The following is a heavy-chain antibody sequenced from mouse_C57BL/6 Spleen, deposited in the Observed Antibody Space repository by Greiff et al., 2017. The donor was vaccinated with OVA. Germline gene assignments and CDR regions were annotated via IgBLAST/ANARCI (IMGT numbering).Heavy chain of an antibody. CDR3: ARAERDYDGFAY. Sequence: VQLQQPGAELVKPGASVKLSCKASGYTFTSYWMHWVKQRPGQGLEWIGMIHPNSGSTHYNAKFKSKATLTVDKSSSTADMQRSSLTSEDSAVWYCARAERDYDGFAYWGQGTLVTVSA. CDR1: GYTFTSYW. D-gene: IGHD2-4*01. J-gene: IGHJ3*01. CDR2: IHPNSGST. V-gene: IGHV1-64*01.